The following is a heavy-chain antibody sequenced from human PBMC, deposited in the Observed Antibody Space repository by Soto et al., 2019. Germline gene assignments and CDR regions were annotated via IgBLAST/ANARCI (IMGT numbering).Heavy chain of an antibody. D-gene: IGHD3-9*01. CDR2: IYSGGST. CDR3: ARGGGDIWTGYLFDY. CDR1: GFTVSSNY. J-gene: IGHJ4*02. Sequence: GGSLRLSCAASGFTVSSNYMSWVRQAPGKGLEWVSVIYSGGSTYYADSVKGRFTISRHNSKNTLYLQMNSLRAEDTAVYYCARGGGDIWTGYLFDYWGQGTLVTVSS. V-gene: IGHV3-53*04.